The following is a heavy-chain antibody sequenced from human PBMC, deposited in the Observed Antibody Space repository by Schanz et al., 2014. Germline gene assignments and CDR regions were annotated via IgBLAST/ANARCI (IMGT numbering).Heavy chain of an antibody. J-gene: IGHJ6*03. CDR1: GGSISSGGYS. V-gene: IGHV4-30-2*06. D-gene: IGHD3-22*01. CDR3: ARGGTYGIFYDHMDV. CDR2: IYYSGNT. Sequence: QVQLQESGPGLVKPSETLSLTCAVSGGSISSGGYSWNWIRQSPGKGLEWIGYIYYSGNTYYNPSIKSRFTISLDPSKNQVSLPPRSVPAADTAVYYCARGGTYGIFYDHMDVWGRGTTVTVSS.